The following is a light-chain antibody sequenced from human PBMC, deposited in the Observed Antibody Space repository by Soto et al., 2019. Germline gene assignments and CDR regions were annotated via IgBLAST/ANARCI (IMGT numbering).Light chain of an antibody. Sequence: EIVMTQSPATLSVSPEERATLSCRASQSVSNNLAWYQQKPGQAPRLPIYGASNRATGIPTRFSGSGSGTEFTLTISSLQSEDFAVYYCQQYNNWPPWTFGQGTKVEIK. V-gene: IGKV3-15*01. J-gene: IGKJ1*01. CDR3: QQYNNWPPWT. CDR2: GAS. CDR1: QSVSNN.